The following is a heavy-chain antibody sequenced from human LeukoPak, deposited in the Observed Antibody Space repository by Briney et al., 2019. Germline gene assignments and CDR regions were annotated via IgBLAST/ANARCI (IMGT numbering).Heavy chain of an antibody. CDR2: ISGSGDTT. Sequence: PGGSLRLSCAASGFTFSSYAMSWVRQAPGKGLEWVSIISGSGDTTHYADSVKGRFTISRDNSKNTLYLQMNSLRAEDTAVYYCTKDPSREVGAMDVWGQGTTVTVSS. J-gene: IGHJ6*02. CDR3: TKDPSREVGAMDV. D-gene: IGHD1-26*01. CDR1: GFTFSSYA. V-gene: IGHV3-23*01.